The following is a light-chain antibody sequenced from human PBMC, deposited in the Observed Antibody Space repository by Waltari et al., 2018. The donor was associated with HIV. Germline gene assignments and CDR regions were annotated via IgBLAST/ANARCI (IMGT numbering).Light chain of an antibody. CDR1: ALPKQY. CDR3: QSADSSSTSIV. V-gene: IGLV3-25*03. Sequence: SYELTQPPSVSVSPGQTARITCSGDALPKQYAFWYQQKPGQAPIVVIYKDNERSSGIPERFSGSSSGTTVTLTISGVQAEDEADYYCQSADSSSTSIVFGGGTKLTVL. CDR2: KDN. J-gene: IGLJ2*01.